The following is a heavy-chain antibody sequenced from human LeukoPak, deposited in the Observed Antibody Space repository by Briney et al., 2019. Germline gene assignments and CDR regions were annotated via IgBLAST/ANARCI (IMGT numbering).Heavy chain of an antibody. CDR3: ARDPGAYCSSTSCYDVY. CDR1: AFSLSAYN. D-gene: IGHD2-2*01. CDR2: ISSSSSYI. V-gene: IGHV3-21*01. J-gene: IGHJ4*02. Sequence: SGGSLRLSCAASAFSLSAYNMNWVRQAPGKGLEWVSSISSSSSYIYYADSVKGRFTISRDNAKNSLYLQMNSLRAEDTAVYYCARDPGAYCSSTSCYDVYWGQRTLVTVSS.